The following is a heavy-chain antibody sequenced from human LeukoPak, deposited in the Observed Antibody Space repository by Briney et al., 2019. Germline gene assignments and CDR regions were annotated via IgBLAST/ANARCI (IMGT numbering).Heavy chain of an antibody. CDR1: GYTITGYY. V-gene: IGHV1-2*06. CDR2: INPNSGGT. D-gene: IGHD3-9*01. J-gene: IGHJ4*02. Sequence: ASVKVSCKASGYTITGYYTHWVRQAPGQGLEWVGRINPNSGGTNYAQKFQGRVTMTRDTSISTAYMELSRLRSDDTAVYYCATRSDILTDYWGQGTLVTVSS. CDR3: ATRSDILTDY.